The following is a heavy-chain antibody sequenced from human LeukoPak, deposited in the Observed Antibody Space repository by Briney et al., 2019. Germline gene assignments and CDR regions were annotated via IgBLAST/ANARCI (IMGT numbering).Heavy chain of an antibody. CDR1: GYTFTGYY. CDR3: ARGPMVRGVINRWFDP. J-gene: IGHJ5*02. Sequence: ASVKVSCKASGYTFTGYYMHWVRQAPGQRLEWMGWINPNSGGTNYAQKFQGRVTMTRDTSISTAYMELSRLRSDDTAVYYCARGPMVRGVINRWFDPWGQGTLVTVSS. D-gene: IGHD3-10*01. CDR2: INPNSGGT. V-gene: IGHV1-2*02.